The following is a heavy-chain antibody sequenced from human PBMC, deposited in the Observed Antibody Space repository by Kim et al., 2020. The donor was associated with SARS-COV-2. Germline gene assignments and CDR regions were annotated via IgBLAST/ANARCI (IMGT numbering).Heavy chain of an antibody. V-gene: IGHV4-34*01. CDR2: T. CDR3: ARGYAAYFDY. J-gene: IGHJ4*02. Sequence: TNYNPYLKSRVTISVDTTKNQFSLKLSSVTAADTAVYYCARGYAAYFDYWGQGTLVTVSS. D-gene: IGHD2-8*01.